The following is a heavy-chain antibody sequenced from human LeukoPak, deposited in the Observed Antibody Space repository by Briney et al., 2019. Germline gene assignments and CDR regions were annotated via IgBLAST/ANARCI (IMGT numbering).Heavy chain of an antibody. CDR3: ARGLRYYDSFDY. J-gene: IGHJ4*02. D-gene: IGHD3-3*01. CDR1: GFTFSSYS. V-gene: IGHV3-21*01. Sequence: GGSLRLSCAASGFTFSSYSMNWVRQAPGKGLEWVSSISSSSSYIYYADSVKGRFTISRDNAKNSLYLQMNSLRAEDTAVYYCARGLRYYDSFDYWGQGTLVTVSS. CDR2: ISSSSSYI.